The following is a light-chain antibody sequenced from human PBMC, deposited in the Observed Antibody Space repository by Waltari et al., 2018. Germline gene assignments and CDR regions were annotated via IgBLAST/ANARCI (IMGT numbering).Light chain of an antibody. CDR1: QSIGTS. CDR2: GAS. V-gene: IGKV3-11*01. CDR3: QQHSRWPLT. J-gene: IGKJ4*01. Sequence: EIVLTQSPVTLSLSPGERATLSCRASQSIGTSLGWYQQKPGQAPRFLIYGASNRATGIPVRFRGSGSGTDFTLTISTLETEDFAVYYCQQHSRWPLTFGGGTKVEI.